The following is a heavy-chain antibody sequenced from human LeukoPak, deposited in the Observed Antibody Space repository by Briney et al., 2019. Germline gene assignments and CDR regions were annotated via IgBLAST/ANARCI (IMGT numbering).Heavy chain of an antibody. CDR1: GFTFSSYA. J-gene: IGHJ4*02. D-gene: IGHD6-13*01. V-gene: IGHV3-30-3*01. Sequence: GGSLRLSCAASGFTFSSYAMHWVRQAPGKGLEWVAVISYDGSNKYYADSVKGRFTISRDNSKNTLYLQMNSLRAEDTAVYYCARAAPAAAAGVYYFDYWGQGTLVTVSS. CDR3: ARAAPAAAAGVYYFDY. CDR2: ISYDGSNK.